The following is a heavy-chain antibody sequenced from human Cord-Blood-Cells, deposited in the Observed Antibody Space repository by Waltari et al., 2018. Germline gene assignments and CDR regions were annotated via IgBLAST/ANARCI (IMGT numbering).Heavy chain of an antibody. D-gene: IGHD1-7*01. J-gene: IGHJ4*02. CDR1: GFTFSSYE. CDR2: ISRSGRTI. Sequence: EVQLVESGGGLVQPGGSLRLSCAASGFTFSSYEMNCVRQAPGQGGEWVAYISRSGRTIYYADSVYGLFTISRDNAKNSLYRQMNSLRAEDTAVYYCARGTPSYWGQGTLVTVSS. CDR3: ARGTPSY. V-gene: IGHV3-48*03.